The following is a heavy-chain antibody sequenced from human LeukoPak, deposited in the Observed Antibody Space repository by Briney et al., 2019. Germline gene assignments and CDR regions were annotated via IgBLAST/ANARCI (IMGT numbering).Heavy chain of an antibody. CDR3: AKDSSSSTSCYYFDY. V-gene: IGHV3-23*01. J-gene: IGHJ4*02. CDR1: GFTFSSYA. CDR2: ISGSGGST. Sequence: GSLRLSCAASGFTFSSYAMSWVRQAPGKGLEWVSAISGSGGSTYYADSVKGRFTISRDNSKNTLYLQMNSLRAEDTAVYYCAKDSSSSTSCYYFDYWGQGTLVTVSS. D-gene: IGHD2-2*01.